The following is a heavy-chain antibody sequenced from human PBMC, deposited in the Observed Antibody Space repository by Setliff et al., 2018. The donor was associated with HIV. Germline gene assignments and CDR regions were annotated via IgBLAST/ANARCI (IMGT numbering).Heavy chain of an antibody. Sequence: LRLSCAASGFTFSNYGMHWVRQAPGKGLEWVAFIRSDGSIKYYADSVKGRFTISRDNSNNVLFLQMNSLRIEDTAVYYCAKDLPAAYFDYWGQGTLVTVSS. CDR3: AKDLPAAYFDY. J-gene: IGHJ4*02. V-gene: IGHV3-30*02. D-gene: IGHD2-2*01. CDR1: GFTFSNYG. CDR2: IRSDGSIK.